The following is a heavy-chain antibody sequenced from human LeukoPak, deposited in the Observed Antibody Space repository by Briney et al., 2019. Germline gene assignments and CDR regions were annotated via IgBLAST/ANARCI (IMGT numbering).Heavy chain of an antibody. Sequence: GGSLRLSCAASGFTFSTYWMNWARQAPGKGLEWVASINPSGSVKYYVNSVKGRFTISRDNAKNSLYLQMNSLRAEDTALYYCARARYYDSSGYWSSSDYWGQGTLVTVSS. CDR3: ARARYYDSSGYWSSSDY. CDR1: GFTFSTYW. J-gene: IGHJ4*02. D-gene: IGHD3-22*01. CDR2: INPSGSVK. V-gene: IGHV3-7*03.